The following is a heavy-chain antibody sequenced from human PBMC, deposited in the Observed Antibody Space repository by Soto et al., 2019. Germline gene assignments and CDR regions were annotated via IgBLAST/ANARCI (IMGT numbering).Heavy chain of an antibody. J-gene: IGHJ4*02. CDR1: GNTFTSVY. Sequence: ASVNVSCQGSGNTFTSVYLHWVRQAPGQALEWMGWITPFNGNTKYAQQFQDRVTFTGDTSLNTAYMELSRLRSDETAMFYCASGRYDASGYFDYWGQGTLVTVSS. CDR3: ASGRYDASGYFDY. D-gene: IGHD3-22*01. V-gene: IGHV1-45*02. CDR2: ITPFNGNT.